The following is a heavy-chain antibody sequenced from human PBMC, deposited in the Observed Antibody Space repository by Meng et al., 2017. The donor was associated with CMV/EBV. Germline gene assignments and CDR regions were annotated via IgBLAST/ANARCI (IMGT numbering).Heavy chain of an antibody. CDR2: IIPIFGTA. D-gene: IGHD3-22*01. Sequence: TFSGYAISWVRQAPGQGLEWMGGIIPIFGTANYAQKFRGRVTITADKSTSTAYMELSSLRSEDTAVYYCARAPITMIVVVTPAVDIWGQGTMVTVSS. CDR3: ARAPITMIVVVTPAVDI. V-gene: IGHV1-69*06. J-gene: IGHJ3*02. CDR1: TFSGYA.